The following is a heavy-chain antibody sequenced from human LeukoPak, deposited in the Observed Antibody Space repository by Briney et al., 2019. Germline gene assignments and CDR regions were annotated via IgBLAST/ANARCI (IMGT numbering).Heavy chain of an antibody. CDR1: GFIFSSYG. D-gene: IGHD1-26*01. CDR2: IWYDGSNK. Sequence: PGGSLRLSCAASGFIFSSYGMHWVRQAPAKGLEWVAVIWYDGSNKYYAESVKGRFTISRDNSKNMLYLQMNSMRAGDTAVYDRVKERVPTVAATYAFDIWGQGTMVTVSS. J-gene: IGHJ3*02. CDR3: VKERVPTVAATYAFDI. V-gene: IGHV3-33*06.